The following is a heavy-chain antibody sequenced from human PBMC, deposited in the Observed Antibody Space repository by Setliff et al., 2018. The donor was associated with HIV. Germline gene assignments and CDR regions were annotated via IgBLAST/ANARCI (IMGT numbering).Heavy chain of an antibody. Sequence: PSETLSLTCTVSGGSISSTGYYWGWIRQPPGTGLEWIGSISSSGNTYYNPSLKSRVTTSVDTPKNQFSLKLNSVTAADTAGYYCARGLNSYGSGSGRPFDYWGQGTLVTVSS. CDR1: GGSISSTGYY. CDR2: ISSSGNT. D-gene: IGHD3-10*01. CDR3: ARGLNSYGSGSGRPFDY. V-gene: IGHV4-39*01. J-gene: IGHJ4*02.